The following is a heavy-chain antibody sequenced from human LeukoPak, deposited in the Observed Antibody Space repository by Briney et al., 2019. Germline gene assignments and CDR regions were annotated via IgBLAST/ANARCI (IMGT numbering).Heavy chain of an antibody. D-gene: IGHD2-2*01. CDR1: GGSFSGYY. CDR3: ARGSPVVPAIYYYYYYGMDV. CDR2: INHSGST. V-gene: IGHV4-34*01. Sequence: SETLSLTCAVYGGSFSGYYWSWIRQPPGKGLEWIGEINHSGSTNYNPSLKSRVTISVDTSKNQFSLKLSPVTAADTAVYYCARGSPVVPAIYYYYYYGMDVWGQGTTVTVSS. J-gene: IGHJ6*02.